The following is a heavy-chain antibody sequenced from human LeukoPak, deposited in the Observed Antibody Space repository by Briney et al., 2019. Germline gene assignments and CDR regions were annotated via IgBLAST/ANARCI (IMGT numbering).Heavy chain of an antibody. D-gene: IGHD7-27*01. V-gene: IGHV4-59*01. CDR2: IYYSGST. CDR1: GGSISSYY. J-gene: IGHJ4*02. Sequence: PSETLSLTCTVSGGSISSYYWSWIRQPPGKGLEWIGYIYYSGSTNYDPSLKSRVTISVDTSKNQFSLKLSSVTAADTAVYYCARQLGITHFDYWGQGTLVTVSS. CDR3: ARQLGITHFDY.